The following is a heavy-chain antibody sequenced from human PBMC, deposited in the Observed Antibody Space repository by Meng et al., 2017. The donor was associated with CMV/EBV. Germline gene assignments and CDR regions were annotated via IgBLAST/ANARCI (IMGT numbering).Heavy chain of an antibody. CDR2: IYSGGST. V-gene: IGHV3-66*02. CDR1: GFNVSSNY. J-gene: IGHJ4*02. D-gene: IGHD3-22*01. Sequence: TGFNVSSNYMSWVRQAPGKGLEWVSVIYSGGSTYYADSVKGRFTISRDNSKNTLYLQMNSLRAEDTAVYYCARASRFGGYYPPFFDYWGQGTLVRLL. CDR3: ARASRFGGYYPPFFDY.